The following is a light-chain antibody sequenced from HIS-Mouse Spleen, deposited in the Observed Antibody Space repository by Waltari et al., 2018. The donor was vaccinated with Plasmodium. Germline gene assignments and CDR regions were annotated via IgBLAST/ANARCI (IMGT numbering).Light chain of an antibody. Sequence: EIVLTQSPATLSLSPGESATLSCRASQSVSSYLAWYQQNPGQAPRLLIYDASNRATGIPARFSGSGSGTDFTLTISSLEPEDFAVYYCQQRSQVTFGQGTRLEIK. CDR1: QSVSSY. CDR2: DAS. CDR3: QQRSQVT. J-gene: IGKJ5*01. V-gene: IGKV3-11*01.